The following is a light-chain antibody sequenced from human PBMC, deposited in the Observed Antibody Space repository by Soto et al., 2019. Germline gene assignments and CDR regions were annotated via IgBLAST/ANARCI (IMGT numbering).Light chain of an antibody. J-gene: IGKJ5*01. CDR1: QSISSNF. Sequence: EIVLTQSPATLSLSPGERATLSCRASQSISSNFLAWYQQKPGQAPRLLIYGSSSRATGIPDRFSGSGSGTDFTLTISGLEPDDFAVYYCQQYGSSPQCTFGQGTRLEIK. CDR3: QQYGSSPQCT. V-gene: IGKV3-20*01. CDR2: GSS.